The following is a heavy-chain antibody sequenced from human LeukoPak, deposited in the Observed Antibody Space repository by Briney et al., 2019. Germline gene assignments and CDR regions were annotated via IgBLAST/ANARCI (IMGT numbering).Heavy chain of an antibody. Sequence: GGSLRLSCGASGFTFSSYAMSWVRQAPGKGLEWVSAISGSGGSTYYADSVKGRFTISRDNSKNTLYLQMNSLRAEDTAVYYCAKDTTPSYTAMAYWGQGTLVTVSS. CDR2: ISGSGGST. CDR1: GFTFSSYA. J-gene: IGHJ4*02. CDR3: AKDTTPSYTAMAY. D-gene: IGHD5-18*01. V-gene: IGHV3-23*01.